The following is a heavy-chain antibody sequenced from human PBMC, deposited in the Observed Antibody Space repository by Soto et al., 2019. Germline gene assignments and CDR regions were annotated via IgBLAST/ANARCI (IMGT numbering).Heavy chain of an antibody. CDR3: AKVRYDILTGYYREPFDY. J-gene: IGHJ4*02. V-gene: IGHV3-23*01. CDR1: GFTFSSYA. CDR2: ISGSGGST. Sequence: EVQLLESGGGLVQPGGSLRLSCAASGFTFSSYAMSWVRQAPGKGLEWVSAISGSGGSTYYADSVKGRFTISRDNSKNTLYLQMNSLRAEDTAVYYCAKVRYDILTGYYREPFDYWGQGTLVTVSS. D-gene: IGHD3-9*01.